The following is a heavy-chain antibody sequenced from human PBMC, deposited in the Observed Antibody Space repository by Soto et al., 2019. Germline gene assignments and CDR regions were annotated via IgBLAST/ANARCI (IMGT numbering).Heavy chain of an antibody. J-gene: IGHJ5*02. CDR2: IILALGTP. CDR1: GDSFTNYA. V-gene: IGHV1-69*01. D-gene: IGHD2-8*01. Sequence: QVLLVQSGAEMKQPGSSASVSCKASGDSFTNYAFTWVRQAPGQGPEWLGGIILALGTPHYSQRFQGRLTITADESSSTVYMELGSLRLDDTADYYCGRYCTNTKCRGGYYLDLWGQGTLLTVSS. CDR3: GRYCTNTKCRGGYYLDL.